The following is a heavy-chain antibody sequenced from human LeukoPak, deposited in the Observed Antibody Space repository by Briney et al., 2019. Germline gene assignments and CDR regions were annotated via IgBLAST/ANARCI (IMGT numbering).Heavy chain of an antibody. V-gene: IGHV4-34*01. D-gene: IGHD3-22*01. CDR1: GGSFSGYY. J-gene: IGHJ4*02. CDR3: ARGQSSGYYYYFDY. CDR2: INHSGST. Sequence: PSETLSLTCAVYGGSFSGYYWSWIRQPPGKGLEWIGEINHSGSTNCNPSLKSRVTISVDTSKNQFSLKLSSVTAADTAVYYCARGQSSGYYYYFDYWGQGTLVTVSS.